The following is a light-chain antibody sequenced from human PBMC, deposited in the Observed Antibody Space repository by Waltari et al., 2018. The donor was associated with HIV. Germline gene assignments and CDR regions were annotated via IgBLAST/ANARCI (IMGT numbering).Light chain of an antibody. Sequence: QSVLTQPPSASGTPGQRVTISCSGSSSNIGRNYVYWYQQLPGTAPKLLIYTNNPGPSGVPDRVSGSKSGTSASLAISGLRSEDEADYYCAAWNDRLSGYVFGTGTKVTV. CDR2: TNN. CDR1: SSNIGRNY. CDR3: AAWNDRLSGYV. V-gene: IGLV1-47*01. J-gene: IGLJ1*01.